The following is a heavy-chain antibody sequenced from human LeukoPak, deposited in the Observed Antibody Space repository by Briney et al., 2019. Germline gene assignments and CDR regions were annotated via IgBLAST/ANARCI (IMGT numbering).Heavy chain of an antibody. CDR2: ISYDGSNK. D-gene: IGHD4-23*01. CDR1: GFTFSSYG. J-gene: IGHJ4*02. V-gene: IGHV3-30*03. Sequence: GRSLRLSCAASGFTFSSYGMHWVRQAPGKGLEWVAVISYDGSNKYYADPVKGRFTISRDNSKNTLYLQMNSLRAEDTAVYYCARGSGGNFYFDYWGQGTLVTVSS. CDR3: ARGSGGNFYFDY.